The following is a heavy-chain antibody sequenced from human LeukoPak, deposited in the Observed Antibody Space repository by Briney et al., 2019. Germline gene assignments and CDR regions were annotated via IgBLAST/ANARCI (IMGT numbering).Heavy chain of an antibody. V-gene: IGHV3-30*04. D-gene: IGHD4-17*01. CDR1: GFTFRSYV. CDR2: ISYDGSNK. CDR3: GRDATGDGDLES. Sequence: GRSLRLSCGASGFTFRSYVMHWVRQAPGKGLEWVAVISYDGSNKYYADSVKGRFTISRDNSKNTLYLQMNSLRSEDTALYYWGRDATGDGDLESWGQGTLVTVSP. J-gene: IGHJ1*01.